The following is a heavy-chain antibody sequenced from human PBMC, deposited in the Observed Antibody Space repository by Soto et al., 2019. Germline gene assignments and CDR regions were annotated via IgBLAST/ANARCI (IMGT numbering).Heavy chain of an antibody. CDR2: IYPGDSDT. Sequence: PGESLKISCKGSGYSFTSYWIGWVRQMPGKGLEWMGIIYPGDSDTRYSPSFQGQVTISADKCISTAHLQWSSLKASDTAMYYCTAIIRWSTAMAVDYYYYYGMDVWGQGTTVTVSS. CDR1: GYSFTSYW. V-gene: IGHV5-51*01. D-gene: IGHD5-18*01. CDR3: TAIIRWSTAMAVDYYYYYGMDV. J-gene: IGHJ6*02.